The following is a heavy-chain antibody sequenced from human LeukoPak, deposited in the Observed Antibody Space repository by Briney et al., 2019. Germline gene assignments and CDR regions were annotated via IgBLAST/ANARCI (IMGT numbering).Heavy chain of an antibody. CDR1: GFTFSSYE. Sequence: PGGSLRLSCAASGFTFSSYEMNWVRQAPGKGLQWISYIRSGGTTIYYADSVKGRFTISRDDAENSLYLQMNSLRAEDTAVCYCARDKGSDGIDFWGQGTLVTLSS. D-gene: IGHD1-26*01. CDR3: ARDKGSDGIDF. V-gene: IGHV3-48*03. CDR2: IRSGGTTI. J-gene: IGHJ4*02.